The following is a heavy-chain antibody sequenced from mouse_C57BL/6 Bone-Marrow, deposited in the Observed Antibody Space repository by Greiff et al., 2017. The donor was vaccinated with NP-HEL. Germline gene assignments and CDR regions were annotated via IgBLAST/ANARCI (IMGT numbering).Heavy chain of an antibody. D-gene: IGHD1-2*01. Sequence: VKLQQPGAELVKPGASVKMSCKASGYTFTSYWITWVKQRPGQGLEWIGDIYPGSGSTNYNEKFKSKATLTVDTSSSTAYMQRSSLTSEDSAVYYCARFITTFPYGYFDVWGTGTTVTVSS. CDR2: IYPGSGST. CDR1: GYTFTSYW. V-gene: IGHV1-55*01. J-gene: IGHJ1*03. CDR3: ARFITTFPYGYFDV.